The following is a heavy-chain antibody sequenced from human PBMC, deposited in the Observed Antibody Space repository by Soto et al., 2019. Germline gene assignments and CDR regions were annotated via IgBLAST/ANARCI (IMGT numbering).Heavy chain of an antibody. CDR3: ARGYSSSWYKNWFDP. D-gene: IGHD6-13*01. V-gene: IGHV4-34*01. Sequence: QVQLQQWGAGLLKPSETLSLTCAVYGGSFSGYYWSWIRQPPGKGLEWIGEINHSGSTNYNRSHKSRVTISVDASTNQFSLNLSAVTAAETAVYYCARGYSSSWYKNWFDPRSQGTLVTVSS. CDR1: GGSFSGYY. J-gene: IGHJ5*02. CDR2: INHSGST.